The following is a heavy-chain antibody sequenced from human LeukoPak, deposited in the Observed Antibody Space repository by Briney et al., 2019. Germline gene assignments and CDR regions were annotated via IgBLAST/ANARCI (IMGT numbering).Heavy chain of an antibody. V-gene: IGHV3-53*04. J-gene: IGHJ4*02. CDR1: GFTVSSNI. CDR2: IYSGGST. Sequence: SGGSLRLSCAASGFTVSSNIMTWVRQPPGKGLEWVSLIYSGGSTYYADSVKGRFTISRHNSKNTLYLQMNSLRAEDTAVYYCARGTTYYDFWSGYSKGVYFDYWGQGTLVTVSS. D-gene: IGHD3-3*01. CDR3: ARGTTYYDFWSGYSKGVYFDY.